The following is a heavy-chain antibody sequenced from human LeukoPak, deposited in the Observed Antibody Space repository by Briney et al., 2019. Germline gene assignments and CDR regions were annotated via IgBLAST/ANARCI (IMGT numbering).Heavy chain of an antibody. CDR2: IYTSGST. D-gene: IGHD2-2*01. CDR3: ARDSICSSTSCYYYYYYMDV. CDR1: GGSISSYY. V-gene: IGHV4-4*07. J-gene: IGHJ6*03. Sequence: PSETLSLTCTVSGGSISSYYWSWIRQPAGKGLEWIGRIYTSGSTNYNPSLKSRVTMSVDTSKNQFSLKLSSVTAADTAVYYCARDSICSSTSCYYYYYYMDVWGKGTTVTVSS.